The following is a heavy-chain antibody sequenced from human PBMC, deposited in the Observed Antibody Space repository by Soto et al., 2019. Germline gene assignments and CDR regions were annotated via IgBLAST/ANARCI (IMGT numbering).Heavy chain of an antibody. J-gene: IGHJ4*02. CDR2: IYWDDDK. D-gene: IGHD3-9*01. V-gene: IGHV2-5*02. CDR3: AHIDDILTGYPY. CDR1: GFSLSTSTVG. Sequence: QITLKESGPTLVKPTQTLTLTCTFSGFSLSTSTVGVGWIRQPPGKALESLALIYWDDDKRYSPSLKSRLTITKDTFKNHVVRTMTNMEPVDTAAYYCAHIDDILTGYPYWGQVTLVTVSS.